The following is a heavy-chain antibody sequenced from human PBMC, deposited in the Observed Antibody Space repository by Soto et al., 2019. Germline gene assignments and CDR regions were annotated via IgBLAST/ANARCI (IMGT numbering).Heavy chain of an antibody. CDR1: GYTFTSYG. J-gene: IGHJ5*02. CDR3: GRGGAGRRSLGP. V-gene: IGHV1-18*04. D-gene: IGHD1-26*01. CDR2: ISAHYGNT. Sequence: VASVKVSCKASGYTFTSYGITWVRQAPGQGFEWMGWISAHYGNTIYAKKFQGRVTMTTDSDTSTAYMELRSLSFDDTAVYYRGRGGAGRRSLGPWGQGPLVTVSS.